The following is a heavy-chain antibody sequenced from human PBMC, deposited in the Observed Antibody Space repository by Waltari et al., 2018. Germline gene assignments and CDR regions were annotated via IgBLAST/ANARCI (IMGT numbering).Heavy chain of an antibody. V-gene: IGHV3-48*03. CDR1: GFTFPSSE. CDR2: ISSGASPI. Sequence: EVQLVESGGGMVQPAGSLKLSCAASGFTFPSSEINCVRQAPGKGLEWFSYISSGASPIYYADSVKGRFTISRDNAKSSLYLQMNSLRAEDTAVYYCAREVASAGTDYYFDYWGQGTLVTVSS. D-gene: IGHD6-13*01. CDR3: AREVASAGTDYYFDY. J-gene: IGHJ4*02.